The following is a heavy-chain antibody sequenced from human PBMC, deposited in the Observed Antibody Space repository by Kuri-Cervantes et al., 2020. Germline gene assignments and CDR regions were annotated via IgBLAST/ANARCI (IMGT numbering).Heavy chain of an antibody. Sequence: SQTLSLTCAVYGGSFSGYYWSWIRQPPGKGLEWFGYIYYSGSTYYNPSLKSRVTIPVDTSKSQFSLKLNSVTAADTAVYYCARSKRKFDSWFDPWGQGALVTVSS. CDR1: GGSFSGYY. CDR2: IYYSGST. J-gene: IGHJ5*02. V-gene: IGHV4-34*01. D-gene: IGHD3-10*01. CDR3: ARSKRKFDSWFDP.